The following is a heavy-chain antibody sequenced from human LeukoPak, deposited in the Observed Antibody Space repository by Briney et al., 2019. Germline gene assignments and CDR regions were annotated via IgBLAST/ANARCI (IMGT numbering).Heavy chain of an antibody. D-gene: IGHD2-15*01. J-gene: IGHJ6*02. CDR3: ARQGPEGYCSGGSCYTPMDV. Sequence: KSSETLSLTCTVSGGSISSSSYYWGWIRQPPGKGLEWIGSIYYSGSTYYNPSLKSRVTISVDTSKNQFSLKLSSVTAADTAVYYRARQGPEGYCSGGSCYTPMDVWGQGTTVTVSS. CDR1: GGSISSSSYY. CDR2: IYYSGST. V-gene: IGHV4-39*01.